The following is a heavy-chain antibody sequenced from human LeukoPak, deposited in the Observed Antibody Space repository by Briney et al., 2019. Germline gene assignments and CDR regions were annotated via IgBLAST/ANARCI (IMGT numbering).Heavy chain of an antibody. CDR3: ARGVEGYCSSTSCYGLDY. CDR2: IYHSGST. V-gene: IGHV4-30-2*01. Sequence: PSETLSLTCAVSGGSISSGGYSWSWLRQPPGRGLEWIGYIYHSGSTYYNPSLKSRVTISVDRSKNQFSLKLSSVTAADTAVYYCARGVEGYCSSTSCYGLDYWGQGTLVTVSS. J-gene: IGHJ4*02. D-gene: IGHD2-2*01. CDR1: GGSISSGGYS.